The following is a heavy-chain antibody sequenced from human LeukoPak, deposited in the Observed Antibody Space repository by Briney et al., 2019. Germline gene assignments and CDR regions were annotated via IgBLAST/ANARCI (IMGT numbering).Heavy chain of an antibody. CDR3: ARARYCSGGTCYPDY. CDR1: GYSFTTYW. D-gene: IGHD2-15*01. CDR2: IYPGDSDT. J-gene: IGHJ4*02. V-gene: IGHV5-51*01. Sequence: GESLKISCKCSGYSFTTYWIGWVRQMPGSGLEWMGIIYPGDSDTRYSPSFQGQVTISADKSISTAYLQWSSLKASDTAMYYCARARYCSGGTCYPDYWGQGTLVTVSS.